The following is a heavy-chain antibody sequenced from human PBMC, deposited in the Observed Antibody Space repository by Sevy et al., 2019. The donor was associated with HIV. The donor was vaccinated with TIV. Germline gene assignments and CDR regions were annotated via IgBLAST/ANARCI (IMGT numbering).Heavy chain of an antibody. J-gene: IGHJ6*02. CDR2: IKQDGSEK. D-gene: IGHD3-3*01. Sequence: GGSLRLSCAASGFTFSSYWMSWVRQAPGKGLEWVANIKQDGSEKYYVDSVKGRFTISRDNAKNSLYLQMNSLRAEETAVYYCARSTWSGSSRVGYYYGMDVWGQGTTVTVSS. CDR1: GFTFSSYW. CDR3: ARSTWSGSSRVGYYYGMDV. V-gene: IGHV3-7*03.